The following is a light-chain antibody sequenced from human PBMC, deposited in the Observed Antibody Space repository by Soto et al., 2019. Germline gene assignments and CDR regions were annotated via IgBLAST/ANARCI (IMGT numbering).Light chain of an antibody. V-gene: IGKV1-39*01. Sequence: DIQMTQSPSSLSASSVNRFTIICLASQSISSFLNWYQQKPGKAPKLLIYGASRLQSGVPSRFSGSGSGTDFTLTISSLQLEDFATYYCQQSYSTPQTFGQGTKVDIK. CDR1: QSISSF. CDR2: GAS. CDR3: QQSYSTPQT. J-gene: IGKJ1*01.